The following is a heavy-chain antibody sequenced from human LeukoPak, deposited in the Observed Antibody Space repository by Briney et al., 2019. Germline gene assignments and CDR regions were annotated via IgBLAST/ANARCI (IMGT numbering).Heavy chain of an antibody. CDR2: ISGSGGST. V-gene: IGHV3-23*01. CDR3: TTALYQYCTNGVCHIDY. D-gene: IGHD2-8*01. Sequence: GGSLRLSCAASGFTFSSYAMSWVRQAPGKGLEWVSAISGSGGSTYYADSVKGRFTISRDNSKNTLYLQMNSLRAEDTAVYYCTTALYQYCTNGVCHIDYWGQGTLVTVSS. CDR1: GFTFSSYA. J-gene: IGHJ4*02.